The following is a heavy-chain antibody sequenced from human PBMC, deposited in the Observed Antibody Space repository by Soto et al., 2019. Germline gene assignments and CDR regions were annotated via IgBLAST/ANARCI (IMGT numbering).Heavy chain of an antibody. D-gene: IGHD5-12*01. CDR3: AREGYSGYDVVDY. J-gene: IGHJ4*02. CDR1: GGSVSSGSYY. V-gene: IGHV4-61*01. Sequence: PSETLSLTCTVSGGSVSSGSYYWSWIRQPPGKGLEWIGYIYYSGSTNYNPSLKSRVTISVDTSKNQFSLKLSSVTAADTAVYYCAREGYSGYDVVDYWGQGTLVTVSS. CDR2: IYYSGST.